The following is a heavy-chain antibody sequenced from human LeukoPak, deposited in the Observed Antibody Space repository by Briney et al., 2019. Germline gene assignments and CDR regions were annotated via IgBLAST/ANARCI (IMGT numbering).Heavy chain of an antibody. CDR2: IYHSGST. CDR1: GYSISSGYY. V-gene: IGHV4-38-2*02. Sequence: SETLSLTCTVSGYSISSGYYWGWIRQPPGKGLEWIGSIYHSGSTYYNPSLKSRVTISVDTSKNQFSLKLSSVTAADTAVYYCARDLYSYGYYFDYWGQGTLVTVSS. CDR3: ARDLYSYGYYFDY. J-gene: IGHJ4*02. D-gene: IGHD5-18*01.